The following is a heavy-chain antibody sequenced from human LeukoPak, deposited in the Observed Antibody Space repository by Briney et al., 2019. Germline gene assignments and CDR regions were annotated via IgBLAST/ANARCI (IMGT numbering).Heavy chain of an antibody. CDR2: INHSGST. CDR1: GGSFSGYY. CDR3: ARGYWFDP. V-gene: IGHV4-34*01. J-gene: IGHJ5*02. Sequence: SETLSLTCAVYGGSFSGYYWSWIRQPPGKGLEWIGEINHSGSTNYNPSLKSRVTISVDTSKNQFSLKLSSVTAADTAVYYCARGYWFDPWGQGTLVIVSS.